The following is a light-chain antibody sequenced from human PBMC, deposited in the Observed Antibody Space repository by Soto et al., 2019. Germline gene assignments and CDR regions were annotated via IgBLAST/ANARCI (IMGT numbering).Light chain of an antibody. CDR2: GNS. J-gene: IGLJ2*01. CDR1: RSNIGTGYD. V-gene: IGLV1-40*01. CDR3: QSYDSSRSGYVV. Sequence: QSALTQPPSVSGAPGQRVTISGTGSRSNIGTGYDVHWYQQLPGTAPKLLIYGNSNRPSGVPDRFSGSKSGTSAALAITGLQAEDEADYYCQSYDSSRSGYVVFGGGTQLTVL.